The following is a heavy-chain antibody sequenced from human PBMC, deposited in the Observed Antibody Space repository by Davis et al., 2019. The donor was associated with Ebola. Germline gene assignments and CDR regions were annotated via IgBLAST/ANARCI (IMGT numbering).Heavy chain of an antibody. J-gene: IGHJ3*02. D-gene: IGHD3-22*01. CDR2: IYPGDSDT. Sequence: KVSCKGSGYSFTSYWIGWVRQMPGKGLEWMGIIYPGDSDTRYSPSFQGQVTISADKSISTAYLQWSSLKASDTAMYYCATPYYDSSGYYLGAFDIWGQGTMVTVSS. CDR3: ATPYYDSSGYYLGAFDI. CDR1: GYSFTSYW. V-gene: IGHV5-51*01.